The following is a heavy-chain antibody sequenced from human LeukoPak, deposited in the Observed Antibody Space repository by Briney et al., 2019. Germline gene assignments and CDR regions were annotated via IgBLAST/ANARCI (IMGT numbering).Heavy chain of an antibody. Sequence: GGSLRLSCTASGFTFSNYDMTWVRQAPGKGLEWVSSISATTIYTFSADSVRGLFTISRDNVENSLYLQMNNLRGEDTGVYFCARIGLGRDAYNSFVFWGQGTLVTVSS. CDR1: GFTFSNYD. J-gene: IGHJ4*02. CDR2: ISATTIYT. D-gene: IGHD5-24*01. V-gene: IGHV3-21*01. CDR3: ARIGLGRDAYNSFVF.